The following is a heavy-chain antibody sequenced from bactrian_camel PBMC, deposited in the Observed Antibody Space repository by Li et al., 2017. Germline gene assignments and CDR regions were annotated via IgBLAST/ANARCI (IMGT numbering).Heavy chain of an antibody. CDR3: AAEGEGLHRRLVLELQGRCDWNS. D-gene: IGHD8*01. V-gene: IGHV3-2*01. CDR1: LNPDSRYC. CDR2: IYTGDFKT. J-gene: IGHJ6*01. Sequence: HVQLVESGGGLVQAGGSLRLSCATSLNPDSRYCLGWIRQVPGKGLNWVSSIYTGDFKTYYADSVKGRYTISKDTAKNTLYLQMNSLKPEDTATYYCAAEGEGLHRRLVLELQGRCDWNSWGQGTQVTVS.